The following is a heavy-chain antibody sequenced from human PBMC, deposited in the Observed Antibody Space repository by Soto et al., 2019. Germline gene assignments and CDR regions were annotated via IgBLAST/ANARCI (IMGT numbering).Heavy chain of an antibody. J-gene: IGHJ4*02. Sequence: QGHLLQSGAAVKKPWASVKVSCKASGYTFTSYGITWVLQAPGQGREWTGWISAHNGNTDYAKKLQGRVIVTSNTSTSTAYMELRSLISDDTAVYYCARGRYGDYWGQGALVTVSS. D-gene: IGHD1-1*01. CDR2: ISAHNGNT. V-gene: IGHV1-18*01. CDR3: ARGRYGDY. CDR1: GYTFTSYG.